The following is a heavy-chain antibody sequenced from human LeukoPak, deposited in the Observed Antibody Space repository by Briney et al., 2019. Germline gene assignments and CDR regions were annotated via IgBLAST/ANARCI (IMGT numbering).Heavy chain of an antibody. CDR1: GDSISRYY. CDR2: IHYSGST. CDR3: AREKLLGLGIFDY. J-gene: IGHJ4*02. Sequence: SETLSLTCTVSGDSISRYYWSWIRQPPGKELESIGYIHYSGSTNHNPSLKSRVTISVDTSKDQFSLKLSSVTAADTAVYYCAREKLLGLGIFDYWGQGTLVTVSS. V-gene: IGHV4-59*01. D-gene: IGHD1-26*01.